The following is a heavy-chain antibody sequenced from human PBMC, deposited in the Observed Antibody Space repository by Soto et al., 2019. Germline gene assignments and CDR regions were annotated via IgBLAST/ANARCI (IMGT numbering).Heavy chain of an antibody. CDR2: IYYSGST. CDR3: SRGYSRSIDGHLYYFDY. CDR1: GGSISSGGYY. V-gene: IGHV4-31*03. D-gene: IGHD2-15*01. Sequence: PSETLSLTCTVSGGSISSGGYYWSWIRQHPGKGLEWIGYIYYSGSTYYNPSLKSRVTISVDTSKNQFSLKLSSVTAADTAVYFCSRGYSRSIDGHLYYFDYWGQGTLVTVSS. J-gene: IGHJ4*02.